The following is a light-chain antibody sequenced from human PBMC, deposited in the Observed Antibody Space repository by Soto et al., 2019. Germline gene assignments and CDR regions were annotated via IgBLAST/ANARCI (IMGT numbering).Light chain of an antibody. CDR3: QQYNIWLT. CDR2: DAS. J-gene: IGKJ4*01. V-gene: IGKV3D-15*01. Sequence: IALAQSPGTLSLSPGERATLSCRATQTVFSNYIGWYQQKPGQAPRLLIYDASNRATGIPARFSGSGSGTEFTLTISTLQSEDFAVYYCQQYNIWLTFGGGTKVDIK. CDR1: QTVFSN.